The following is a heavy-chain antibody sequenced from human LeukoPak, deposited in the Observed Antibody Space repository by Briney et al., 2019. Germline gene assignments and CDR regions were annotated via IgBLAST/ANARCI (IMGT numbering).Heavy chain of an antibody. CDR2: INPSSGTT. Sequence: ASVKVSCKASGYTFTSYYMHWVRQAPGQGLEWMGIINPSSGTTSYAQKFQGRVTMTRDTSTSTVYMDLSSLRSEDTAVYYCARDITPLYCSSTSCYSSWFDPWGQGTLVTVSS. J-gene: IGHJ5*02. V-gene: IGHV1-46*01. D-gene: IGHD2-2*01. CDR1: GYTFTSYY. CDR3: ARDITPLYCSSTSCYSSWFDP.